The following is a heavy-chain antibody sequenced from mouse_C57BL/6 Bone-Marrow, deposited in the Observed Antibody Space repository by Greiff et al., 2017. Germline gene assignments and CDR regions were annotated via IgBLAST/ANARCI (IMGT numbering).Heavy chain of an antibody. CDR2: IYPGDGDT. V-gene: IGHV1-82*01. CDR3: ARSHGNYQNY. Sequence: VMLVESGPELVKPGASVKISCKASGYAFSSSWMNWVKQRPGKGLEWIGRIYPGDGDTNYNGKFKGKATLTADKSSSTAYMQLSSLTSEDSAVYFCARSHGNYQNYWGQGTTLTVSS. CDR1: GYAFSSSW. D-gene: IGHD2-1*01. J-gene: IGHJ2*01.